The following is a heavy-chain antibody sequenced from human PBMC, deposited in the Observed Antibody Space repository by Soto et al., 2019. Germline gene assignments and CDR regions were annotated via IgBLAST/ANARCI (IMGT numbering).Heavy chain of an antibody. V-gene: IGHV4-31*03. D-gene: IGHD1-26*01. Sequence: QVQLQESGPGLVKPSQTLSLTCTVSGASISSGGYYWSWIRQPPGKGLEWIGYTYYSGSTYYNPSPKSRLTVSVDASKNQLSLSLTSVTAADTAVYYCARDQAPGAFTRGYFDYWGQGILVTVSS. CDR3: ARDQAPGAFTRGYFDY. J-gene: IGHJ4*02. CDR1: GASISSGGYY. CDR2: TYYSGST.